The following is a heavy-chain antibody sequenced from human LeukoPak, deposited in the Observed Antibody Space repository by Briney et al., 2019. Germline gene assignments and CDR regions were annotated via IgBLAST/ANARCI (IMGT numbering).Heavy chain of an antibody. CDR2: ISSSSSNI. V-gene: IGHV3-21*01. Sequence: GGSLRLSCAASGFTFSTYSMNWVRQAPGKGLEWVSSISSSSSNIYYADSVKGRFTISRENAKNSLYLQMNSLRAEDTAVYYCARTGRADYYYYYMDVWGKGTTVTVSS. J-gene: IGHJ6*03. D-gene: IGHD1-14*01. CDR1: GFTFSTYS. CDR3: ARTGRADYYYYYMDV.